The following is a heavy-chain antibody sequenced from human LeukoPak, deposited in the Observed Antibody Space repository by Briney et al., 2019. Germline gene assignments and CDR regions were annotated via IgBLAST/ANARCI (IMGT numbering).Heavy chain of an antibody. Sequence: PPETLCLTCTVSGGSISSSSYYWGWIRQPPGKGLEWIGSIYYSGSTYYNPSLKSRVTISVDTSKNQFSLKLSSVTAADTAVYYCARRGASKYYYDSSGYYYDWGQGTLVTVSS. CDR1: GGSISSSSYY. V-gene: IGHV4-39*01. J-gene: IGHJ4*02. CDR3: ARRGASKYYYDSSGYYYD. CDR2: IYYSGST. D-gene: IGHD3-22*01.